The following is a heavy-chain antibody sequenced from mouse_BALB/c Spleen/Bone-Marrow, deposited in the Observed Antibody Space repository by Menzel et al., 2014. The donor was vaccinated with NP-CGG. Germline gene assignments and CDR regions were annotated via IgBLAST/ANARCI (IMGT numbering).Heavy chain of an antibody. CDR1: GYTFTSYY. J-gene: IGHJ4*01. D-gene: IGHD2-14*01. Sequence: QVQLQQSGPELVKPGSSVRISCKASGYTFTSYYIHWVKQRPGQGLEWIGWIYPGNVNTNYNEKFEDKATLTADKPSSTAYMHLSSLTSEDSAVYFCARGDYYRSPMDYWGQGTSVTVSS. CDR3: ARGDYYRSPMDY. CDR2: IYPGNVNT. V-gene: IGHV1S56*01.